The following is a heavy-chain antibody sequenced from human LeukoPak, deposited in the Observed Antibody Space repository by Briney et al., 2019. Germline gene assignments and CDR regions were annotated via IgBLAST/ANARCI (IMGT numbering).Heavy chain of an antibody. CDR2: IYHSGST. J-gene: IGHJ4*02. CDR1: GGSISSSGDY. D-gene: IGHD6-6*01. CDR3: ARKEGPSIAARPIVN. V-gene: IGHV4-30-2*01. Sequence: SETLSLTCTVAGGSISSSGDYWSWIRQPPGKGLDWIGYIYHSGSTYYNPSLKSRVTISVDRSKNQFSLRLNSVTAADTAVYYCARKEGPSIAARPIVNWGQGTLVTVSS.